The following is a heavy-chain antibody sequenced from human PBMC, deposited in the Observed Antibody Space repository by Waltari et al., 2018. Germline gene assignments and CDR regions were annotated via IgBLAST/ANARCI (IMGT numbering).Heavy chain of an antibody. CDR1: DGSLSGHF. J-gene: IGHJ4*02. V-gene: IGHV4-34*01. Sequence: QVQLQQWGAGLLKPSETLSLTCTVYDGSLSGHFWSWFRPPPGKGLAWIGEISHGGSTNYNPSLKSRVTISVDTSKDQFSLKVNSMTAADTAVYYCARWAPSHCSSGTCSEYYFDSWGQGTLVTVSS. CDR3: ARWAPSHCSSGTCSEYYFDS. CDR2: ISHGGST. D-gene: IGHD6-19*01.